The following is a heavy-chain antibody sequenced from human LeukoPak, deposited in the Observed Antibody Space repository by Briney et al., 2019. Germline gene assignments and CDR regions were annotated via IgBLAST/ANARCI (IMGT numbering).Heavy chain of an antibody. CDR1: GFTFSSYA. CDR2: ISSNGGST. J-gene: IGHJ4*02. D-gene: IGHD3-22*01. CDR3: ARGGFTMIAMDY. V-gene: IGHV3-64*01. Sequence: PGGSLRLSCAASGFTFSSYAMHWVRQAPGKGLEYVSAISSNGGSTYYANSVKGRFTISRDNPKNTLYLQMGSLRAEDMAVYYCARGGFTMIAMDYWGQGTLVTVSS.